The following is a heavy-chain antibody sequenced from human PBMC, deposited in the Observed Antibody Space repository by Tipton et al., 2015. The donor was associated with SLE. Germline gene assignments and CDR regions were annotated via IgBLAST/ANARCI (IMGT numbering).Heavy chain of an antibody. D-gene: IGHD6-19*01. J-gene: IGHJ4*02. CDR3: ARREFEQWLVH. Sequence: SLRLSCAASGFTVSSNYMSWVRQGPGKGREWVSVIYSGGSTFYADSVKGRFTISRDNSKNTLYLQMNSLRAEDTAVYYCARREFEQWLVHWGQGTLVTVSS. CDR1: GFTVSSNY. CDR2: IYSGGST. V-gene: IGHV3-66*01.